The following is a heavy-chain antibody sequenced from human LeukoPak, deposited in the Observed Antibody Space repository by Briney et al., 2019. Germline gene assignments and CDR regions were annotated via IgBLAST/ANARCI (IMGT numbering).Heavy chain of an antibody. V-gene: IGHV3-69-1*01. Sequence: GESLRLSCVVSGFTFTDHPMNWVRQAAGKGLEWISYIGGDGIAFYADSVKGRFTASKDDARKSMYLQMNSLRVEDTAVYYCAKDRANWAIDDWGQGTQVTVSS. CDR2: IGGDGIA. D-gene: IGHD3-16*01. CDR1: GFTFTDHP. CDR3: AKDRANWAIDD. J-gene: IGHJ4*02.